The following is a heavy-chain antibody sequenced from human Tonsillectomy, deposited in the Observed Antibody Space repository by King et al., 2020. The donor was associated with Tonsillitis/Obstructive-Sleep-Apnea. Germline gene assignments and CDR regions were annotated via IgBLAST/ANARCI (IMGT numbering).Heavy chain of an antibody. Sequence: VQLVESGGGLVQPGRSLRLSCAASGFTFDDYAMHWVRQAPGKGLEWVSGISWNSGSIGYADSVKGRFTISRDNAKKSLYLQMNSLRDEETALYHSAKDILSGSSAYYYYFDYWGQGTLVTVSS. V-gene: IGHV3-9*01. J-gene: IGHJ4*02. D-gene: IGHD3-22*01. CDR1: GFTFDDYA. CDR2: ISWNSGSI. CDR3: AKDILSGSSAYYYYFDY.